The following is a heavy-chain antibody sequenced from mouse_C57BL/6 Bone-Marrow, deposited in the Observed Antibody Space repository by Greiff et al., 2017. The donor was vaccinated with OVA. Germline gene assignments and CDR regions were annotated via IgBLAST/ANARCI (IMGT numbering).Heavy chain of an antibody. V-gene: IGHV5-4*01. Sequence: EVKLMESGGGLVKPGGSLKLSCAASGFTFSSYAMSWVRQTPEKRLEWVATISDGGSYTYYPDNVKGRFTISRDNAKNNLYLQMSHLKSEDTAMFYCARDGDGYPYYAMDYWGQGTSVTVSS. D-gene: IGHD2-3*01. CDR2: ISDGGSYT. CDR1: GFTFSSYA. J-gene: IGHJ4*01. CDR3: ARDGDGYPYYAMDY.